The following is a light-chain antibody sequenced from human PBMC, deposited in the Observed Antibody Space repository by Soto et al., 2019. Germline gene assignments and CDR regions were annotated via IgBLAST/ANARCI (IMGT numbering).Light chain of an antibody. Sequence: QSALTKPPSASGSPGQSVTISCTGTSSDVGGYNFVSWYQQHPGKAPKLMMYEVSKRPSGVPDRFPGSKSGNTASLTDSGVKAEDEADYYYSSYAGSDNYVFGAGTKLTVL. J-gene: IGLJ1*01. CDR3: SSYAGSDNYV. CDR2: EVS. CDR1: SSDVGGYNF. V-gene: IGLV2-8*01.